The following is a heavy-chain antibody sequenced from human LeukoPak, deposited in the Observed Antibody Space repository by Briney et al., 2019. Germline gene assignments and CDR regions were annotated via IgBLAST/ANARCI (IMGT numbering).Heavy chain of an antibody. D-gene: IGHD2-15*01. CDR1: GFTVSSNY. Sequence: GGSLRLSCAASGFTVSSNYMSWVRQAPGKGLEWVSVIYSGGSTYYADSVKGRFTISRDNSKNTLYLQMNSLRAEDTAVYYCAKEGLPRAFDYWGQGTLVTVSS. CDR3: AKEGLPRAFDY. V-gene: IGHV3-66*01. J-gene: IGHJ4*02. CDR2: IYSGGST.